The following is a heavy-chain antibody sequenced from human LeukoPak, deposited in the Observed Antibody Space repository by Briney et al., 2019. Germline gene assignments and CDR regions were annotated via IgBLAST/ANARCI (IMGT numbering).Heavy chain of an antibody. CDR1: GGSISSSSYY. Sequence: SETLSLTCTVSGGSISSSSYYWGWIRQPPGKGLEWIGSIYYSGSTYYNPSLKSRVTISVDTSKNQFSLKLSSVTAADTAVYYCARRRLYCSGGSYYSFWFDPWGQGTLVTVSS. V-gene: IGHV4-39*01. CDR3: ARRRLYCSGGSYYSFWFDP. J-gene: IGHJ5*02. CDR2: IYYSGST. D-gene: IGHD2-15*01.